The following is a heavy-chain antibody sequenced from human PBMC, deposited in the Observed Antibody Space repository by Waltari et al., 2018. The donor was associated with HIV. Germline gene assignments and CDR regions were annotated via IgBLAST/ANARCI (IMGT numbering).Heavy chain of an antibody. CDR2: ISDSGSTR. CDR3: AATRYYYDSSGR. V-gene: IGHV3-48*03. D-gene: IGHD3-22*01. J-gene: IGHJ4*02. Sequence: EVQVVESGGGLVQPGGSLRLSCEASGFTFSSYEMNWVRQAPGKGLEWLSYISDSGSTRYYADSVKCRFTISRDNAKNSLYLQMNSLRAEDTAVYYCAATRYYYDSSGRWGQGTLVTVSS. CDR1: GFTFSSYE.